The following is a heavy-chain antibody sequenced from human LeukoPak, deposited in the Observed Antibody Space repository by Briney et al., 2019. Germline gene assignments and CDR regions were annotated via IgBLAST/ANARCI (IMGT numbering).Heavy chain of an antibody. CDR3: ARGGEQWLVREFDY. CDR2: ISSSSSYI. Sequence: SGGSLRLSCAASGFTFSSYSMNWVRQAPGKGLEWVSYISSSSSYIYYADSVKGRFTISRDNAKNSLYLQMNSLRAEDTAVYYCARGGEQWLVREFDYWGQGTLVTVSS. J-gene: IGHJ4*02. D-gene: IGHD6-19*01. V-gene: IGHV3-21*05. CDR1: GFTFSSYS.